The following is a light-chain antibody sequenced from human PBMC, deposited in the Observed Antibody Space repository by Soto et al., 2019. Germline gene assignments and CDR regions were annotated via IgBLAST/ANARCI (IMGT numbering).Light chain of an antibody. Sequence: VLSQSPGTLSLSPGERATLSCRAIQSLTNSFIAWYQQRPGQAPRLLIYDTSSRASGIPDRFSGSGSGTDFTLTISRLETEDFAVFYGQQYGTSEIIFGQGTRLE. CDR2: DTS. CDR1: QSLTNSF. CDR3: QQYGTSEII. V-gene: IGKV3-20*01. J-gene: IGKJ5*01.